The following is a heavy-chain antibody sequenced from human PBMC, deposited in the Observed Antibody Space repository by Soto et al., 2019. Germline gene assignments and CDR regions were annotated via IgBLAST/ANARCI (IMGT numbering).Heavy chain of an antibody. D-gene: IGHD2-15*01. CDR1: GFTFSSYA. CDR3: ALIVVVVAAVDY. CDR2: VSGSGGST. V-gene: IGHV3-23*01. J-gene: IGHJ4*02. Sequence: GGSLRLSCAASGFTFSSYAMSWVRQAPGKGLEWVSAVSGSGGSTYYADSVKGRFTISRDNSKNTLYLQMNSLRAEDTAVYYCALIVVVVAAVDYWGQGTLVTVSS.